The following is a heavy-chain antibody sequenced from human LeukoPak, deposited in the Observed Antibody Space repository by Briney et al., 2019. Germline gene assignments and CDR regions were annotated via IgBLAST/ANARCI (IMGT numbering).Heavy chain of an antibody. V-gene: IGHV4-39*07. D-gene: IGHD2-21*01. J-gene: IGHJ4*02. CDR1: GGSISSSSYY. CDR3: ARDRNPRGGERYFDY. Sequence: SETLSLTCTVSGGSISSSSYYWGWIRQPPGKGLEWIGGIYYSGSTYYNPSLKSRVTISVDTSKNQFSLKLSSVTAADTAVYYCARDRNPRGGERYFDYWGQGTLVTVSS. CDR2: IYYSGST.